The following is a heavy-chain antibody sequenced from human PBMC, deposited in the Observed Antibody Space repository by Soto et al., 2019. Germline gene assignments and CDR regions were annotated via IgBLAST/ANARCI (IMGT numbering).Heavy chain of an antibody. CDR2: MNPNSGNT. V-gene: IGHV1-8*01. Sequence: QVQLVQSGAEVKKPGASVKVSCKASGYTFTSYDINWVRQATGQGLEWMGWMNPNSGNTGYAQKYQGRVTMTRTTSISTAYMELSSLRSEDTAVYYCARGGVLWFGETNGMDVWGQGTTVTVSS. J-gene: IGHJ6*02. D-gene: IGHD3-10*01. CDR3: ARGGVLWFGETNGMDV. CDR1: GYTFTSYD.